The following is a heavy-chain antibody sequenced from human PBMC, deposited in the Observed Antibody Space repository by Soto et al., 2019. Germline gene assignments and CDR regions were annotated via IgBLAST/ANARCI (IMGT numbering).Heavy chain of an antibody. CDR2: INVANGNT. CDR3: ARDRCSGGSCYSGPWFDP. J-gene: IGHJ5*02. CDR1: GYDFSNYC. V-gene: IGHV1-3*01. Sequence: ASVKVSCKASGYDFSNYCMHWVRQAPGQRLEWMGWINVANGNTKYSQKFQGRVTITRDTSASTAYMELSSLRSEDTAVYYCARDRCSGGSCYSGPWFDPWGQGTLVTVSS. D-gene: IGHD2-15*01.